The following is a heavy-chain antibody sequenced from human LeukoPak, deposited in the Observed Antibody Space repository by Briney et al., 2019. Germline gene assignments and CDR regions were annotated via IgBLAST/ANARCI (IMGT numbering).Heavy chain of an antibody. J-gene: IGHJ4*02. V-gene: IGHV3-49*03. Sequence: PGGSLRLSCTASGFTFGDYAMSWFRQAPGKGLEWVGSIRSKTYGGATEYAASVKGRFTISRDDSRSIAYLQMNSLKTEDTAVYYCTRRYFDWLLYPPFDYWGQGTLVTVSS. CDR2: IRSKTYGGAT. CDR1: GFTFGDYA. CDR3: TRRYFDWLLYPPFDY. D-gene: IGHD3-9*01.